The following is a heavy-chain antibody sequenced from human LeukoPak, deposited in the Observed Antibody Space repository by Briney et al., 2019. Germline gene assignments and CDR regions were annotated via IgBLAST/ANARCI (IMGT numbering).Heavy chain of an antibody. CDR3: ARVVVGSGSHEAVDAFDI. CDR2: IYYSGST. V-gene: IGHV4-59*01. J-gene: IGHJ3*02. Sequence: SETLSLTCTVSGGFISSYYWSWIRQPPGKGLEWIGYIYYSGSTNYNPSLKSRVTISVDTSKNQFSLKLSSVTAADTAVYYCARVVVGSGSHEAVDAFDIWGQGTMVTVSS. D-gene: IGHD3-10*01. CDR1: GGFISSYY.